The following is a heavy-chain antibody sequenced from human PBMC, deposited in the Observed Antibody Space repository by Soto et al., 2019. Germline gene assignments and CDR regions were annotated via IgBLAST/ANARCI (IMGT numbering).Heavy chain of an antibody. J-gene: IGHJ6*02. V-gene: IGHV1-69*01. CDR2: IIPIFGTA. Sequence: QVQLVQSGAEVKKPGSSVKVSCKASGGTFSSYAISWVRQAPGQGLEWMGGIIPIFGTANYAQKFQGRVTIPADESTSTAYMELSSLRSEDTAVYYCARVWDYSGSYYYYYGMDVWGQGTMVTVSS. CDR3: ARVWDYSGSYYYYYGMDV. CDR1: GGTFSSYA. D-gene: IGHD1-26*01.